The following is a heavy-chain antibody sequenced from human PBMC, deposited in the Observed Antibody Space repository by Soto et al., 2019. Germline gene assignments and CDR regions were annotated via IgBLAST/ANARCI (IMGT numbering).Heavy chain of an antibody. CDR1: CGSISSIGCY. CDR2: IYYSGST. Sequence: SETMSVTCTVSCGSISSIGCYCGCIRQPPGKGLEWIGYIYYSGSTNYNPSLKSRVTISVDTSKNQFSLKLSSVTAADTAVYYCARVYSSSWSRYYYGMEVWGQGTTVTVSS. V-gene: IGHV4-61*08. CDR3: ARVYSSSWSRYYYGMEV. D-gene: IGHD6-13*01. J-gene: IGHJ6*02.